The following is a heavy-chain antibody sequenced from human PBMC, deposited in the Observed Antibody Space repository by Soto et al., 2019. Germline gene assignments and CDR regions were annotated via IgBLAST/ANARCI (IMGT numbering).Heavy chain of an antibody. J-gene: IGHJ4*02. CDR2: IYYSGST. D-gene: IGHD3-3*01. V-gene: IGHV4-39*07. CDR1: GGSISSSRYY. Sequence: SETQSLTCTVSGGSISSSRYYWGWIRQPPGKGLEWIGSIYYSGSTYYNPSLKSRVTISVDTSKNQFSLKLSSVTAADTAVYYCARDPGNDFWSGYYDYWGQGTLVTVSS. CDR3: ARDPGNDFWSGYYDY.